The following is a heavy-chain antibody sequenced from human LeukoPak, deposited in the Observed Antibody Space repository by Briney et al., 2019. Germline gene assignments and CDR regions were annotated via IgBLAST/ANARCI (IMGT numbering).Heavy chain of an antibody. Sequence: GGSLRLSCAASGFTFSSYSMNWVRQAPGKGLEWVSSISSSSSYIYYADSVKGRFTISRDNAKNSLYPQMNSLRAEDTAVYYCARDPSPYYYDSSGLDYWGQGTLVTVSS. CDR3: ARDPSPYYYDSSGLDY. CDR1: GFTFSSYS. CDR2: ISSSSSYI. D-gene: IGHD3-22*01. J-gene: IGHJ4*02. V-gene: IGHV3-21*01.